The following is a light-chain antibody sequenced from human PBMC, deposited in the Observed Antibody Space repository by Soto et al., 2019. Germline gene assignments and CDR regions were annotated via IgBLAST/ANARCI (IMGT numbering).Light chain of an antibody. V-gene: IGKV3-20*01. CDR3: QQYGTSEII. CDR2: DTS. Sequence: LTQSPGTLSLSPGERATLSCRASQSVSNSFIAWYQQKPGQAPRLLIYDTSSRATGVPDRYSASGSGTDFTLTISRLEPEDFAVFFCQQYGTSEIIFGQGTRLEIK. J-gene: IGKJ5*01. CDR1: QSVSNSF.